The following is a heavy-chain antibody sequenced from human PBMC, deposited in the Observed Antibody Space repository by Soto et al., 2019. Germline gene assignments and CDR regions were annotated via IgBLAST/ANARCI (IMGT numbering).Heavy chain of an antibody. CDR1: GYTFSGYS. D-gene: IGHD2-21*01. V-gene: IGHV1-18*04. J-gene: IGHJ6*02. CDR2: ISGYNGNT. Sequence: QVVLEQSGGEVKKPGASVKVSCKASGYTFSGYSITWVRQAPGQGLEWMGRISGYNGNTNYARTLRDRLTLTTDTSTSTAYMELRSLTSDDTAVYYCARDVFCGGAPACPDMDVWGQGITVTVSS. CDR3: ARDVFCGGAPACPDMDV.